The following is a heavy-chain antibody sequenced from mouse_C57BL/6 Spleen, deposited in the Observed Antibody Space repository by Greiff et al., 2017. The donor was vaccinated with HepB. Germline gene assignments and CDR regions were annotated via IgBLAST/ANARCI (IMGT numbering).Heavy chain of an antibody. CDR3: TRYSGFDY. CDR1: GFNIKDDY. V-gene: IGHV14-4*01. J-gene: IGHJ2*01. Sequence: EVQLQQSGAELVRPGASVKLSCTASGFNIKDDYMHWVKQRPEQGLEWIGWIDPENGDTEYASKFQGKATITADTSSNTAYLQRRSLKSEDTAVYYCTRYSGFDYWGKGTTLTVSS. D-gene: IGHD3-2*02. CDR2: IDPENGDT.